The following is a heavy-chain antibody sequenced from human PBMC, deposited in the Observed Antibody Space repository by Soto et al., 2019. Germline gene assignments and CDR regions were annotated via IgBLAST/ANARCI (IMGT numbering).Heavy chain of an antibody. CDR3: ARDPGSGSSYGWFDP. Sequence: QVQLQESGPGLVKPSETLSLTCTVSGGSISRYYWNWIRQPPGKGLEWIGYIYYSGSTNYSPSLNSRVNRAVDTSMNHFPRQLGSVTAAYTAVYYCARDPGSGSSYGWFDPWGQGPLVTVSS. CDR2: IYYSGST. J-gene: IGHJ5*02. V-gene: IGHV4-59*01. CDR1: GGSISRYY. D-gene: IGHD3-10*01.